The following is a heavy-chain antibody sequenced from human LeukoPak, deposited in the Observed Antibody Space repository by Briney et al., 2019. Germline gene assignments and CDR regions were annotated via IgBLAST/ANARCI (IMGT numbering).Heavy chain of an antibody. CDR1: GFTFSSYG. Sequence: GRSLRLSCAASGFTFSSYGMHWVRQAPGKGLEWVAVISYDGSNKYYADSVKGRFTISRDNSKNTLYLQMNSLRAEDTAVYYCAKEGNGSSWYVYYCYYGMDVWGQGTTVTVSS. CDR2: ISYDGSNK. J-gene: IGHJ6*02. CDR3: AKEGNGSSWYVYYCYYGMDV. V-gene: IGHV3-30*18. D-gene: IGHD6-13*01.